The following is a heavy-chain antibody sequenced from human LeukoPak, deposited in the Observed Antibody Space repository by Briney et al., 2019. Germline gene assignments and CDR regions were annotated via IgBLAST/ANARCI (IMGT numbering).Heavy chain of an antibody. CDR3: AREFSLGVAGDDAFDI. Sequence: PGGSLRLSCAASGFTFSSYAMSWVRQAPGKGLEWVSAISGSGGSTYYADSVKGRFTISRDNSKNTLYLQMNSLRAEDTAVYYCAREFSLGVAGDDAFDIWGQGTMVTVSS. CDR2: ISGSGGST. CDR1: GFTFSSYA. V-gene: IGHV3-23*01. J-gene: IGHJ3*02. D-gene: IGHD3-10*01.